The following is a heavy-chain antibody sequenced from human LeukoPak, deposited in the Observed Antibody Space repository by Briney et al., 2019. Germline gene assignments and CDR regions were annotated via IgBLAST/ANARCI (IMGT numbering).Heavy chain of an antibody. D-gene: IGHD3-16*01. V-gene: IGHV3-48*01. Sequence: GGALRLSCAASGFTFTSYSMSWVRQAPGKGLELVSYISSFSRTIYYADSVKGRFTISRDNAKNSVSLQMDSLRAEDTAVYYCARVLGEAAGWLDPWGQGTLVTVSS. CDR1: GFTFTSYS. CDR2: ISSFSRTI. J-gene: IGHJ5*02. CDR3: ARVLGEAAGWLDP.